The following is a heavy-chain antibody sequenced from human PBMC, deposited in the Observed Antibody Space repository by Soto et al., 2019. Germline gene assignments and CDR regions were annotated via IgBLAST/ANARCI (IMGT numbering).Heavy chain of an antibody. D-gene: IGHD4-4*01. Sequence: VQLVQSGAEVKKPGASVKVSCKASGYTFTSYGISWVRQAPGQGLEWMGWISAYNGNTNYAQKLQGRVTMTTDTSTSTAYMELRSLRSDDTAVYYCARSSWAVTRAYYYYYMDVWGKGTTVTVSS. CDR2: ISAYNGNT. V-gene: IGHV1-18*01. CDR1: GYTFTSYG. CDR3: ARSSWAVTRAYYYYYMDV. J-gene: IGHJ6*03.